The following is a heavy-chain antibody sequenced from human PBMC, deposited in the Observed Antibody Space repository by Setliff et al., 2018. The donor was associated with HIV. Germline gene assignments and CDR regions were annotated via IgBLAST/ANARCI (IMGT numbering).Heavy chain of an antibody. CDR1: GGSFAASH. V-gene: IGHV4-34*01. Sequence: PSETLSLTCAVYGGSFAASHWSWLRQSPGKGLEWIGEISHSGDTKYTPSLKGRLTISIDTSKKQFSLRLKSVTAADAAVYYCATDHVTMAGTRFDFWGQGTPVTVSS. CDR2: ISHSGDT. CDR3: ATDHVTMAGTRFDF. J-gene: IGHJ4*02. D-gene: IGHD6-19*01.